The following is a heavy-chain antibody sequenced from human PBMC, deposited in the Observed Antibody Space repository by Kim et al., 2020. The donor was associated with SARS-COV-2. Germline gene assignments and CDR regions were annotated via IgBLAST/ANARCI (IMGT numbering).Heavy chain of an antibody. V-gene: IGHV1-69*13. Sequence: SVKVSCKASGGTFSSYAISWVRQAPGQGLEWMGGIIPIFGTANYAQKFQGRVTITADESTSTAYMELSSLRSEDTAVYYCARLDYGYSSGWYGGDYWGQGTLVTVSS. CDR3: ARLDYGYSSGWYGGDY. CDR1: GGTFSSYA. D-gene: IGHD6-19*01. J-gene: IGHJ4*02. CDR2: IIPIFGTA.